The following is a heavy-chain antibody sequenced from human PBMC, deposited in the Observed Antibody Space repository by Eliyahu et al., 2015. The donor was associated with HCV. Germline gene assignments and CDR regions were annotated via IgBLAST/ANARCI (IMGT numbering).Heavy chain of an antibody. CDR3: ARRGRDGYSLRSDAFDI. CDR1: GGSISTTDYH. V-gene: IGHV4-39*01. J-gene: IGHJ3*02. Sequence: QLQLQESGPGLVKSSETLSLICTVSGGSISTTDYHWGWIRQPPGKGLEWIGTIFYSGDSSYNPSLKSPVAISVDTSKNQFSLKMSSVTAADAATYYCARRGRDGYSLRSDAFDIWGPGTMVTVSS. D-gene: IGHD5-24*01. CDR2: IFYSGDS.